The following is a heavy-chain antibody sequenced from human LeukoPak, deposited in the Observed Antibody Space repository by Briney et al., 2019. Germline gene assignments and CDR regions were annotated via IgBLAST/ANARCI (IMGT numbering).Heavy chain of an antibody. CDR3: ATGTGYCSGGSCYDY. CDR1: GASISSGGHS. V-gene: IGHV4-30-2*01. Sequence: SQTLSLTCAVSGASISSGGHSWSWIRQPPGKGLEWIGYIFHSGSTYYNPSLKSRVIILVDRSKNQFSLKLSSVTAADTAAYYCATGTGYCSGGSCYDYWGQGTLVTVSS. J-gene: IGHJ4*02. D-gene: IGHD2-15*01. CDR2: IFHSGST.